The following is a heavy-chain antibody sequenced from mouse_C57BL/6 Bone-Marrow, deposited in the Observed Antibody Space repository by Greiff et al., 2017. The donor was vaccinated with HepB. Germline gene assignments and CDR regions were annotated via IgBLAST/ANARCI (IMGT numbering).Heavy chain of an antibody. V-gene: IGHV10-1*01. D-gene: IGHD4-1*01. CDR2: IRSKSNNYAT. J-gene: IGHJ2*01. Sequence: EADGGLVQPKGSLKLSCAASGFSFNTYAMNWVRQAPGKGLEWVARIRSKSNNYATYYADSVKDRFTISRDDSESMLYLQMNNLKTEDTAMYYCVRGGTGTSDYWGQGTTLTVSS. CDR1: GFSFNTYA. CDR3: VRGGTGTSDY.